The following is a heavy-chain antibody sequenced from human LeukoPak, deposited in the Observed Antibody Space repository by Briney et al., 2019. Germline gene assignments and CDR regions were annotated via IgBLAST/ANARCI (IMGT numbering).Heavy chain of an antibody. CDR3: ARAAGIVGAFDAFDI. CDR1: GYTFTSYG. CDR2: ISPNSGGT. J-gene: IGHJ3*02. V-gene: IGHV1-2*02. Sequence: ASVKVSCKASGYTFTSYGISWVRQAPGQGLEWMGWISPNSGGTNHAQKFQGRVTMTRDTSISTAYMERSRLRSDDTAVYYCARAAGIVGAFDAFDIWGQGTMVTVSS. D-gene: IGHD1-26*01.